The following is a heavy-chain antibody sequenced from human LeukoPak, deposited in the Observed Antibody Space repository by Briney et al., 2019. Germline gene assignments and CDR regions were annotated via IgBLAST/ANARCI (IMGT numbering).Heavy chain of an antibody. CDR3: AKLRSLESTYYHFSTGLHTGSAFDI. V-gene: IGHV3-53*01. J-gene: IGHJ3*02. CDR1: GFTVSSNS. Sequence: PGGSLRLSCTVSGFTVSSNSMSWVRQAPGKGLEWASFIYSDNTHYSDSVKGRFTISRDNSKNTLYLQMNSLRAEDTAVYYCAKLRSLESTYYHFSTGLHTGSAFDIWGQGTTVTVSS. CDR2: IYSDNT. D-gene: IGHD3-3*01.